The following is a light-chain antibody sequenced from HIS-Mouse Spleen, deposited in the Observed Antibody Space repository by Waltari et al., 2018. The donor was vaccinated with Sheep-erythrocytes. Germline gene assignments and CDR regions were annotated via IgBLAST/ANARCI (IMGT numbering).Light chain of an antibody. V-gene: IGLV3-1*01. Sequence: SYELTQPPSVSVSPGQTASITCSGDKLGDKYACWYQQKPGQSPVLVIYQDSKRPSGIPCRFSGSNSGNTATLTISGTQAMDEADYYCQAWDSSSWVFGGGTKLTVL. J-gene: IGLJ3*02. CDR1: KLGDKY. CDR3: QAWDSSSWV. CDR2: QDS.